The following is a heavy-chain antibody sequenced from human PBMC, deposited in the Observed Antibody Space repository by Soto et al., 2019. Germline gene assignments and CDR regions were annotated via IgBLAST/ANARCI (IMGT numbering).Heavy chain of an antibody. Sequence: GESLKISCKGSGYRFTSYWISWVRQMPGKGLEWMGRIDSSDSYTNYSPSFQGHVTISADKSISTAYLQWSTLKASDTAMYYCARRTYDSSGYPSGFDYWGQGTLVTVSS. CDR2: IDSSDSYT. CDR3: ARRTYDSSGYPSGFDY. CDR1: GYRFTSYW. J-gene: IGHJ4*02. V-gene: IGHV5-10-1*01. D-gene: IGHD3-22*01.